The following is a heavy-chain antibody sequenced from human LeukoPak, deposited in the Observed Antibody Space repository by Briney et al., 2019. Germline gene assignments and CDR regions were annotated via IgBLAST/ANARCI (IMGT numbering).Heavy chain of an antibody. CDR1: GFTFTSYW. J-gene: IGHJ4*02. CDR3: ARGGTKTTPDVDS. Sequence: GGSLRHSCAASGFTFTSYWRCCVRQAPGKGLEWVATTKQDGGDKYYVDSVRGRFTISRDNAKNSLYLQMNSLRAADTAVYFCARGGTKTTPDVDSWGQGTLVTVSS. CDR2: TKQDGGDK. V-gene: IGHV3-7*01. D-gene: IGHD1-14*01.